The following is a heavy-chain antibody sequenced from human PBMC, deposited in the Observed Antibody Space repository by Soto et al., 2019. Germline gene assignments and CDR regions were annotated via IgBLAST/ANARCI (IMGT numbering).Heavy chain of an antibody. D-gene: IGHD2-8*01. Sequence: GGSLRLSCAASGFTFSSYWMSWVRQAPGKGLEWVADIKYDGSDKYYADSVKGRFTISRDNAKNTLYLQMNSLRAEDTAVYYCARGASKMVYYYYYGMDVWGQGTTVTVSS. J-gene: IGHJ6*02. CDR2: IKYDGSDK. CDR3: ARGASKMVYYYYYGMDV. V-gene: IGHV3-7*01. CDR1: GFTFSSYW.